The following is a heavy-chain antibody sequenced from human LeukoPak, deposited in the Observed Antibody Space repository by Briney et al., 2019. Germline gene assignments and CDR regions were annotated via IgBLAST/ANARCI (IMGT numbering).Heavy chain of an antibody. V-gene: IGHV4-4*07. Sequence: SETLSLTCTVSGGSISSYYWSWIRQPAGKGLEWIGRIYTSGSTNYNPSLKGRVTMSVDTSKNQFSLKLSSVTAADTAVYYCARGMTALGYYYYYMDVWGKGTTVTVSS. J-gene: IGHJ6*03. CDR2: IYTSGST. CDR3: ARGMTALGYYYYYMDV. CDR1: GGSISSYY. D-gene: IGHD2-21*02.